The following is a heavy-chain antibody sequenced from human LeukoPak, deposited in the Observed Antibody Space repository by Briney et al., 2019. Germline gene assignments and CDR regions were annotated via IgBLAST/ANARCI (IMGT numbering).Heavy chain of an antibody. CDR2: IIPIFGTA. CDR3: ASVRGYSYGYFGYFDY. J-gene: IGHJ4*02. Sequence: SVKVSCKASGGTFSSYAIRWVRQAPGQGLEWMGGIIPIFGTANYAQKFQGRVTITTDESTSTAYMELSSLRSEDTAVYYCASVRGYSYGYFGYFDYWGQGTLVTVSS. D-gene: IGHD5-18*01. V-gene: IGHV1-69*05. CDR1: GGTFSSYA.